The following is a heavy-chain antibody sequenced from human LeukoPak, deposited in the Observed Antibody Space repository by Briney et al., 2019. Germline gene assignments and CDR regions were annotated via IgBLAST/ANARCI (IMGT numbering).Heavy chain of an antibody. V-gene: IGHV3-21*01. J-gene: IGHJ3*02. CDR3: ATREGWLVYAFDI. Sequence: GGSLRLSCAASGFTFSSYSMNWVRQVPGKGLEWVSSISNSSSYIYYADSVKGRFTISRDNAKNSLYLQMNSLRAEDTAVYYCATREGWLVYAFDIWGQGTMVTVSS. CDR2: ISNSSSYI. CDR1: GFTFSSYS. D-gene: IGHD6-19*01.